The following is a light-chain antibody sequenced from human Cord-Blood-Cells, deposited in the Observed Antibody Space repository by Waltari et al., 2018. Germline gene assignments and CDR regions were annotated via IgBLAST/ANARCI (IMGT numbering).Light chain of an antibody. CDR3: QQYNNWPRT. Sequence: EIVLTQSPATLSVSPGERATLSCRASQSVSSNLAWYQQKPGQAPRPLIYGASTRATGIPARFSGSWSWTEFTLTISSLQSEDFAVYYCQQYNNWPRTFGQGTKVEIK. CDR1: QSVSSN. J-gene: IGKJ1*01. V-gene: IGKV3-15*01. CDR2: GAS.